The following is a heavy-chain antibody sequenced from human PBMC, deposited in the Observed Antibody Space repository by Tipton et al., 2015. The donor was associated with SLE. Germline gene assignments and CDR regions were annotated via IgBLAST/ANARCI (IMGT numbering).Heavy chain of an antibody. CDR3: ARDSSGSYYDAFDI. J-gene: IGHJ3*02. V-gene: IGHV4-38-2*02. CDR2: INHSGST. Sequence: TLSLTCAVSGYSISSGYYWGWIRQPPGKGLEWIGEINHSGSTNYNPSLKSRVTISVDTSKNQFSLKLSSVTAADTAVYYCARDSSGSYYDAFDIWGQGTMVTVSS. CDR1: GYSISSGYY. D-gene: IGHD1-26*01.